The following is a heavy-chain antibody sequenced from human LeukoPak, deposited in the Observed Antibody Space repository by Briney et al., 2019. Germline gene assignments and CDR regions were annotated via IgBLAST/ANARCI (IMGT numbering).Heavy chain of an antibody. CDR2: ISAYNGNT. Sequence: ASVKVSCKASGYTFTSYGISWVRQAPGQGLEWMGWISAYNGNTNYAQKLQGRVTMTTDTSTSTAYMELRSLRSDDTAVYYCAREGVYSPDPSSYHRHAFDVWGKGTVVIVSS. CDR1: GYTFTSYG. V-gene: IGHV1-18*01. J-gene: IGHJ3*01. D-gene: IGHD3-16*02. CDR3: AREGVYSPDPSSYHRHAFDV.